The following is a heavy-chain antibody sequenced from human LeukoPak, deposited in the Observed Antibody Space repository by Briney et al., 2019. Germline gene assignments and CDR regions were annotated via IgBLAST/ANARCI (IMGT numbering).Heavy chain of an antibody. CDR3: ARDRPDYGDYGLPEYYFDY. CDR2: IWYDGSNK. Sequence: PGGSLRLSCAASGFTFSSYGMHWVRQAPGKGLEWVAVIWYDGSNKYYADSVKGRFTISRDNSKNTLYLQMNSLRAEDTAVYYCARDRPDYGDYGLPEYYFDYWGQGTLVTVSS. J-gene: IGHJ4*02. D-gene: IGHD4-17*01. V-gene: IGHV3-33*01. CDR1: GFTFSSYG.